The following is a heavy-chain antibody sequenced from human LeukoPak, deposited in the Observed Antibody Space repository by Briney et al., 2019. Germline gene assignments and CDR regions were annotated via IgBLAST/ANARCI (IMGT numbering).Heavy chain of an antibody. V-gene: IGHV4-59*01. CDR1: GGSISSYY. CDR3: ARGANVILWFGELPHFDY. J-gene: IGHJ4*02. D-gene: IGHD3-10*01. Sequence: PSETLSLTCTVSGGSISSYYWSWIRQPPGKGLEWIGYIYYSGSTNYNPSLKSRVTISVDTSKNQFSLKLSSVTAADTAVYYCARGANVILWFGELPHFDYWGQGTLVTVSS. CDR2: IYYSGST.